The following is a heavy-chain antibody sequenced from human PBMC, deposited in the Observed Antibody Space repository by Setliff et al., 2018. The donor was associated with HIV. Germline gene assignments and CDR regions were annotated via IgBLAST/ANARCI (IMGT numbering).Heavy chain of an antibody. CDR3: ARDGYSRSWYVISGSFDY. Sequence: SETLSLTCIVSGGSISSSSYDWGWIRQPPGKGLEWIGTVYYSGSTYYNPSLKSRVTISVDTSENQFSLKLSSVTAADTVVYYCARDGYSRSWYVISGSFDYWGQGILVTVSA. D-gene: IGHD6-13*01. CDR2: VYYSGST. V-gene: IGHV4-39*07. CDR1: GGSISSSSYD. J-gene: IGHJ4*02.